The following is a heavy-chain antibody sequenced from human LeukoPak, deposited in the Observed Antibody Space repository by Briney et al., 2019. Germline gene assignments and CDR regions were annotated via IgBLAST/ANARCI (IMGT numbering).Heavy chain of an antibody. D-gene: IGHD3-10*01. Sequence: PGGSLRLSCAASGFTLSTYNINWVRQAPGKGLEWVSYISSSGGNIYYADSVKGRSTISRDNAKNSLYLQMNSLRVEDTAVYYCARDRRYGSGNYFHYWYFDLWGRGTQVTVSS. J-gene: IGHJ2*01. CDR2: ISSSGGNI. CDR1: GFTLSTYN. CDR3: ARDRRYGSGNYFHYWYFDL. V-gene: IGHV3-21*05.